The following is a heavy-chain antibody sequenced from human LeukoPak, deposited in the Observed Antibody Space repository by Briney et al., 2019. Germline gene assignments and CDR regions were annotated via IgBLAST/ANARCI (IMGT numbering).Heavy chain of an antibody. CDR3: AKDLHAAPMEVLVVATPVDY. Sequence: GGTLRLSCAASGFTLSSYGMSWVRQAPGKGLEWVSDLSGSGGSTYYADSVKGRFTISRDNSKNTLYLQMNSLRAEDTALYYLAKDLHAAPMEVLVVATPVDYWGQGTLFTSSS. J-gene: IGHJ4*02. CDR1: GFTLSSYG. D-gene: IGHD2-15*01. CDR2: LSGSGGST. V-gene: IGHV3-23*01.